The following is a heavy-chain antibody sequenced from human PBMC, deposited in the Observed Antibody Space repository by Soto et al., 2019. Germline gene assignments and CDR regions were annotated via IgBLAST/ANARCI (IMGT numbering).Heavy chain of an antibody. Sequence: ASVKVSCKASCYTFTSYGISWVRQAPGQWLEVMGWISAYNGNTNYAQKLQGRVTMTTDTSTSTAYMELRSLRSDDTAVYYCAREGADDFWSGYPLRAPGYYYYGMDVWGQGTTVTVSS. J-gene: IGHJ6*02. CDR3: AREGADDFWSGYPLRAPGYYYYGMDV. D-gene: IGHD3-3*01. V-gene: IGHV1-18*04. CDR1: CYTFTSYG. CDR2: ISAYNGNT.